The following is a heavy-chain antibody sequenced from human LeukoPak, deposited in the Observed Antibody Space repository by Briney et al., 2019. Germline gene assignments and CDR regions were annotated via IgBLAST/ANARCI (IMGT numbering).Heavy chain of an antibody. CDR3: AVGITILGVAASFDS. D-gene: IGHD3-3*01. Sequence: PSETLSLTCAVYGASYNAYYWSWIRQPPGKGLEWSGDIDHRGTATYNPSLKSRLTISADASKNQFSLKLSSVTDADTAVYYCAVGITILGVAASFDSWGQGNLVIVSS. CDR1: GASYNAYY. J-gene: IGHJ4*02. V-gene: IGHV4-34*01. CDR2: IDHRGTA.